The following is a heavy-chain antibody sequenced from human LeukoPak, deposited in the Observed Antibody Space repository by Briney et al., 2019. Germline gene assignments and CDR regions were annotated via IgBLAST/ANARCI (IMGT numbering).Heavy chain of an antibody. CDR2: IKQDGSER. CDR3: AKEDVTRFDP. D-gene: IGHD2-2*01. CDR1: GFTFSSYW. J-gene: IGHJ5*02. Sequence: GALRLSCAASGFTFSSYWMSWVRQAPGKGLEWVANIKQDGSERYYVDSVKGRFTISRDNSKNTLYLQMNSLRAEDTAVYYCAKEDVTRFDPWGQGTLVTVSS. V-gene: IGHV3-7*04.